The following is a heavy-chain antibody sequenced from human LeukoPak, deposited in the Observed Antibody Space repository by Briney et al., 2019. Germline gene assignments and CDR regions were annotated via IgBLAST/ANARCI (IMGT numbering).Heavy chain of an antibody. D-gene: IGHD4-17*01. J-gene: IGHJ4*02. CDR2: INWNGDST. V-gene: IGHV3-20*04. Sequence: GGPLRLSCAASGFTFDDYGMSWVRQVPGKGLEWVSGINWNGDSTAYADSVKGRFTISRDNAKNSLYLQMNSLRADDTAVYYCARDSPIYGDYVYPFDYWGQGTLVTVSS. CDR1: GFTFDDYG. CDR3: ARDSPIYGDYVYPFDY.